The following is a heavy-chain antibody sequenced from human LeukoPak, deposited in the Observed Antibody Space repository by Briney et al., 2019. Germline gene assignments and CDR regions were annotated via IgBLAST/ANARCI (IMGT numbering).Heavy chain of an antibody. CDR1: GFTFSRYG. CDR3: ARTLMEQVVRGGFDY. J-gene: IGHJ4*02. V-gene: IGHV3-30*03. D-gene: IGHD3-10*01. CDR2: ISYDGSNT. Sequence: GGSLRLSCAASGFTFSRYGMHWVRQAPGKGLEWVAVISYDGSNTYYADSVKGRFTISRDNSKNTLYLQMNSLRAGDTAVYYCARTLMEQVVRGGFDYWGQGPRSPSPQ.